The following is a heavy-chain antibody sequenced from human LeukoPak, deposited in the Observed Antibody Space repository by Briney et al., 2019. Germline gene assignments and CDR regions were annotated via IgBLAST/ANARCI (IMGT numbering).Heavy chain of an antibody. CDR1: GYSISSGYY. V-gene: IGHV4-38-2*01. J-gene: IGHJ3*01. D-gene: IGHD3-10*01. CDR3: ARVLYYGSGSGTFDV. CDR2: IYHSGNT. Sequence: KPSETLSLTCAVSGYSISSGYYWGWTRQPPGKGLEWIGSIYHSGNTYYNPSLKSRVTISVDTSKNQFSLKLNSVTAADTAVYYCARVLYYGSGSGTFDVWGQGTMVTVSS.